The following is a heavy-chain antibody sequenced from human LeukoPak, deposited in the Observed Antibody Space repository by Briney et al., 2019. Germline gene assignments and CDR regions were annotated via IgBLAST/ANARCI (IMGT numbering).Heavy chain of an antibody. V-gene: IGHV1-46*01. CDR2: INPSGGST. J-gene: IGHJ4*02. CDR3: ARDANPLYYDFWSGYSFYYFDY. CDR1: GYTFTSYY. Sequence: ASVKVSCKASGYTFTSYYMHWARQAPGQGLEWMGIINPSGGSTSYAQKFQGRVTMTRDTSTSTVYMELSSLRSEDTAVYYCARDANPLYYDFWSGYSFYYFDYWGQGTLVTVSS. D-gene: IGHD3-3*01.